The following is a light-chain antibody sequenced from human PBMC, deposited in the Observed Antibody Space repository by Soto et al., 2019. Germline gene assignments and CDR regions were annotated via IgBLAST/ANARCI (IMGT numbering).Light chain of an antibody. V-gene: IGKV3-15*01. J-gene: IGKJ5*01. CDR1: QSVSIL. CDR3: QQYYIWPRT. Sequence: GMKMSVAAVSVNKRERATLSCRASQSVSILLAWYQQKPGQAPRLLIHGATTRATGLPARFSGSGSGTEFTLTINSLQAEDCAVYYCQQYYIWPRTFGQGTRLEIK. CDR2: GAT.